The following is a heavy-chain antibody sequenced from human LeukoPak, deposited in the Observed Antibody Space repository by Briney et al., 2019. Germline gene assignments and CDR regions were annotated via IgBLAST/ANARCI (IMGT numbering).Heavy chain of an antibody. V-gene: IGHV4-59*08. CDR3: ARGYNPLDAFDI. CDR2: IYYSGST. Sequence: SETLSLTCTVSGGSVRSYFWSWIRQPPGKGLEWIGYIYYSGSTKYNPSLKSRVTISVDTSKNQFSLKLSSVTAADTAVYYCARGYNPLDAFDIWGQGTMVTVSS. D-gene: IGHD1-1*01. CDR1: GGSVRSYF. J-gene: IGHJ3*02.